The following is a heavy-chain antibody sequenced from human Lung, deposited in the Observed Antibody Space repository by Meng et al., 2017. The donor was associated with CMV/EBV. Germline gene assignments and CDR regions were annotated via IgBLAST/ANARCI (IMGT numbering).Heavy chain of an antibody. Sequence: TLSLTCXVHDGSFSVYYWSWIRQPPGKGLEWIGEINHSGSTNYNPSLKSRVAMSVDTSKNQLSLRLNSVTAADTAVYYCAREGSGSSRFGYYGMDVWGQGTTVTVSS. CDR1: DGSFSVYY. J-gene: IGHJ6*02. D-gene: IGHD6-25*01. CDR3: AREGSGSSRFGYYGMDV. V-gene: IGHV4-34*01. CDR2: INHSGST.